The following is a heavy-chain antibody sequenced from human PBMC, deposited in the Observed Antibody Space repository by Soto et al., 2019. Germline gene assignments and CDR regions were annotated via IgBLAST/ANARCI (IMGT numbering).Heavy chain of an antibody. CDR2: ISAYNGNT. CDR1: GYTFTSYG. D-gene: IGHD5-12*01. J-gene: IGHJ6*02. V-gene: IGHV1-18*01. Sequence: ASVKVSCKASGYTFTSYGISWVRQAPGQGLEWMGWISAYNGNTNYAQKLQGRVTMTTDTSTSTAYMELRSLRSDDTAVYYCARVATIDYYYYYGMDVWGQGTTFTVSS. CDR3: ARVATIDYYYYYGMDV.